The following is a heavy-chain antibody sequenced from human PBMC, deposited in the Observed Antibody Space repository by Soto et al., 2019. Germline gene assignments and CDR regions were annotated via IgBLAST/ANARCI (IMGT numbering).Heavy chain of an antibody. Sequence: SETLSLTCTVSGGSISTYYWSWIRQPPGGTLEWIGYIYASGATTYNPSLESRVTMSVDMPNNEFSLELTSLTAADTAVYYCASPHSVDRSIYHYYFDCRGQGTLVTVSS. J-gene: IGHJ4*02. CDR2: IYASGAT. CDR1: GGSISTYY. V-gene: IGHV4-59*01. D-gene: IGHD3-16*02. CDR3: ASPHSVDRSIYHYYFDC.